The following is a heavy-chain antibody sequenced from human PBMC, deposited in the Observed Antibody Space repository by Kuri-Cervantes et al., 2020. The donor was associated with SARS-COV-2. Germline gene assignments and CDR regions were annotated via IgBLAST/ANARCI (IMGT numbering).Heavy chain of an antibody. CDR3: ARGAVEMATIWGIPYYFDY. D-gene: IGHD5-24*01. CDR1: GFTFSSYW. Sequence: LSFTCAASGFTFSSYWMSWVRQAPGKGLEWVANIKQDGSEKYYVDSVKGRFTISRDNSKNTLYLQMNSLRAEDTAVYYCARGAVEMATIWGIPYYFDYWGQGTLVTVSS. V-gene: IGHV3-7*01. J-gene: IGHJ4*02. CDR2: IKQDGSEK.